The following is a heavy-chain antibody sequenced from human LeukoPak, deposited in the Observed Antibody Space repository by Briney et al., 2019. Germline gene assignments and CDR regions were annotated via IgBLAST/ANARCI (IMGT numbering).Heavy chain of an antibody. CDR1: GYICPSYD. CDR2: MNDKSGNT. J-gene: IGHJ6*02. CDR3: ARGRDSSPYYYYYGMDV. Sequence: ASLKVSCKASGYICPSYDINWVRKDHVQGIVWLVCMNDKSGNTGYAQKFQVRVTMTRNTSISTAYMELSSLRSEDTAVYYCARGRDSSPYYYYYGMDVWGQGTTVTVSS. D-gene: IGHD6-13*01. V-gene: IGHV1-8*01.